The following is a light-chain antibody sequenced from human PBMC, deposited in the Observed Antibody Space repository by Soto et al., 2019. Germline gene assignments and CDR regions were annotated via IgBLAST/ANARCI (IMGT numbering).Light chain of an antibody. J-gene: IGKJ3*01. V-gene: IGKV1-5*01. CDR2: DAS. Sequence: DIQMTQSPSTLSASVGDSVTITCRASQSPRSGLAWYQQKPGKAPKLLIYDASTLEGGVPSRFSGSGSGTEFTLAVSSLQPDDFATYYFQQYFTYPCAFGPGTTVDIK. CDR1: QSPRSG. CDR3: QQYFTYPCA.